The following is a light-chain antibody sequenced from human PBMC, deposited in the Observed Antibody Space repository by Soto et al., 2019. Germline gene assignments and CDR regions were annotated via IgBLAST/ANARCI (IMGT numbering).Light chain of an antibody. Sequence: QSVLTQPPSVSGSPGQSVTISCTGTSSDVGSYNRVSWYQQPPGTAPKLMIYEVSNRPSGVPDRFSGSKSGNTASLTISGLQAEEEADYYCSSYTSSSVVFGGGTKLTVL. CDR2: EVS. V-gene: IGLV2-18*02. CDR1: SSDVGSYNR. J-gene: IGLJ2*01. CDR3: SSYTSSSVV.